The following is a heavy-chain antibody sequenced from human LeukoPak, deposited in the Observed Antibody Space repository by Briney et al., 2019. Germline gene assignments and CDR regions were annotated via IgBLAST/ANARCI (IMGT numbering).Heavy chain of an antibody. CDR1: GFTFSSYE. CDR2: ISYDGSNK. D-gene: IGHD2-21*02. Sequence: GGSLRLSCAASGFTFSSYEMNWVRQAPGKGLEWVAVISYDGSNKYYADSVKGRFTISRDNSKNTLYLQMNSLRAEDTAVYYCARETSPSSTRRLYCGGDCYFDYWGQGTLVTVSS. V-gene: IGHV3-30*04. J-gene: IGHJ4*02. CDR3: ARETSPSSTRRLYCGGDCYFDY.